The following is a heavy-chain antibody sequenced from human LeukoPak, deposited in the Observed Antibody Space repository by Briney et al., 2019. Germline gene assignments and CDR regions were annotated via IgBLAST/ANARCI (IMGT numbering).Heavy chain of an antibody. CDR1: GYSISSGYY. V-gene: IGHV4-38-2*02. CDR3: ARDTYGSGPSYYYYYMDV. CDR2: IYHSGRT. Sequence: PSETLSLTCTVSGYSISSGYYWGWIRPPPGKGLEWIGSIYHSGRTFYNPSLKSRVTMSVDTSKNQFSLKLSSVTAADTAVYYCARDTYGSGPSYYYYYMDVWGKGTTVTISS. D-gene: IGHD3-10*01. J-gene: IGHJ6*03.